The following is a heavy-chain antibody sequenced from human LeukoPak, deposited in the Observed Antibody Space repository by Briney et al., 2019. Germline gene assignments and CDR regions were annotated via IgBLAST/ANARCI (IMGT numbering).Heavy chain of an antibody. V-gene: IGHV3-30*02. CDR3: ARDTYNWDYRPNFYY. Sequence: QPGGSLRLSCAASGFTFSSYGMHWVRQAPGKGLEWVAFIRYDGSNKYYADSVKGRFTISRDNSKNTLYLQMNSLRAEDTAVYYCARDTYNWDYRPNFYYWGQGTLITVSS. D-gene: IGHD1-7*01. CDR1: GFTFSSYG. CDR2: IRYDGSNK. J-gene: IGHJ4*02.